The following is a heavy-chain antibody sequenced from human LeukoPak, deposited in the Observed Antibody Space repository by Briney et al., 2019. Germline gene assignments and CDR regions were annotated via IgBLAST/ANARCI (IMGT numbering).Heavy chain of an antibody. J-gene: IGHJ4*02. Sequence: GGSLRLSCAASGFTFSSYWMSWVRQAPGKGLEWAANIKQDGSEKYYVDSVKGRFTISRDNAKNSLYLQMNSLRAEDTAVYYCARDPLSSVVGATLWGQGTLVTVSS. D-gene: IGHD1-26*01. V-gene: IGHV3-7*01. CDR1: GFTFSSYW. CDR2: IKQDGSEK. CDR3: ARDPLSSVVGATL.